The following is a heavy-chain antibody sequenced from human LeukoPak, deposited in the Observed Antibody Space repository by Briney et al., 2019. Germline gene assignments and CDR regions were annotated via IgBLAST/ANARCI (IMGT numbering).Heavy chain of an antibody. V-gene: IGHV3-30*02. Sequence: GGSLRLSCAASEFTFSSYGMHWVRQAPGKGLEWVAFIRYDGSNKYYADSVKGRFTISRDNSKNTLYLQMNSLRAEDTAVYYCAKEAYYYDSSGYYHFDYWGQGTLVTVSS. J-gene: IGHJ4*02. CDR2: IRYDGSNK. CDR3: AKEAYYYDSSGYYHFDY. CDR1: EFTFSSYG. D-gene: IGHD3-22*01.